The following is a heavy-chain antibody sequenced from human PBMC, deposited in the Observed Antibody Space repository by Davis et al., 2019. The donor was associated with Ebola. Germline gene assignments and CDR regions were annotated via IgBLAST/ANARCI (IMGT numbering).Heavy chain of an antibody. J-gene: IGHJ4*02. CDR3: STDPYGGDPQSADY. CDR2: ISSSSSYI. Sequence: GESLKISCTDSVITFSSYAMTWVRQAPGKGLEWVSSISSSSSYIYYADSVKGRFTISRDNAKNILHLQMNSLRVNDTAVYYCSTDPYGGDPQSADYWGQGSLVTVSP. V-gene: IGHV3-21*06. D-gene: IGHD3-16*01. CDR1: VITFSSYA.